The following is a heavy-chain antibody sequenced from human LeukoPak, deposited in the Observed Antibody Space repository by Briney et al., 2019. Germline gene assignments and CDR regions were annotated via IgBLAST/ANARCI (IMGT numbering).Heavy chain of an antibody. CDR1: GFTFSSYG. V-gene: IGHV3-33*01. CDR2: IWYDGSNK. Sequence: GGSLRLSCAASGFTFSSYGMHWVRQAPGKGLEWVAVIWYDGSNKYYADSVKGRFTISRDNSKNTLYLQMNSLRAEDTAVYYCTRGIVVSPAAPYSWFDPWGQGTLVTVSS. D-gene: IGHD2-21*01. J-gene: IGHJ5*02. CDR3: TRGIVVSPAAPYSWFDP.